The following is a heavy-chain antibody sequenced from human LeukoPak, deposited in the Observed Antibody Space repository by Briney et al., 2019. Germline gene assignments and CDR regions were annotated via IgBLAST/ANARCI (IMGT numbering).Heavy chain of an antibody. CDR1: GFTFSIHA. V-gene: IGHV3-23*01. J-gene: IGHJ6*03. Sequence: GGSLRHSRAPSGFTFSIHAMSWVPPAPGKGVGWVSAISGSGDSRYYADSVEGRFTISRDNSKNTLYLQMNSLRAEDTAVYYCAKAPLGFLEWRPRYYMDVWGKGTTVTVSS. CDR2: ISGSGDSR. CDR3: AKAPLGFLEWRPRYYMDV. D-gene: IGHD3-3*01.